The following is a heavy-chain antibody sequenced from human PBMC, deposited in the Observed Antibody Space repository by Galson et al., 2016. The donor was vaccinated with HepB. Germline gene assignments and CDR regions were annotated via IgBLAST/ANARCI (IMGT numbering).Heavy chain of an antibody. D-gene: IGHD4-11*01. V-gene: IGHV3-33*01. CDR3: ARGKGADYKDAFEL. J-gene: IGHJ3*01. CDR1: GFSFHRFG. Sequence: SLRLSCAASGFSFHRFGMHWVRQAPGKRLEWVAVIWYDGSESEYLDSVQGRFTVSRDNSKKTLYLQMDSLGNDDTAVYYCARGKGADYKDAFELWCQGTRVTVSS. CDR2: IWYDGSES.